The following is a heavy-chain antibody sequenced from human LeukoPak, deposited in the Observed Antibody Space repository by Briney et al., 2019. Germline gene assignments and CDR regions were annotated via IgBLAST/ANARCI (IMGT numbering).Heavy chain of an antibody. CDR3: ARDLRNYIFDY. V-gene: IGHV3-21*01. D-gene: IGHD1-7*01. CDR1: GFTFSSYS. CDR2: ISSSSSYI. Sequence: GGSLRLSCAASGFTFSSYSMNWVRQAPGKGLEWVSSISSSSSYIYYADSVKGRFTISRDNAKNSLYLQVNSLRAEDTAVYYCARDLRNYIFDYWGQGTLVTVSS. J-gene: IGHJ4*02.